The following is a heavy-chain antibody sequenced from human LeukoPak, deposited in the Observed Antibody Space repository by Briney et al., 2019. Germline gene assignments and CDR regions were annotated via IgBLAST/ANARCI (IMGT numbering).Heavy chain of an antibody. CDR1: GFTFSRFW. CDR2: ASSDGSST. V-gene: IGHV3-74*01. J-gene: IGHJ4*02. Sequence: GGSLRLSCAASGFTFSRFWMHWVRQAPGKGLVWVARASSDGSSTVYADSVKGRFTISRDNVKKTLYLQMKNLRAEDTAIYYCARDSDAGFDHWGQETLVTVSS. CDR3: ARDSDAGFDH.